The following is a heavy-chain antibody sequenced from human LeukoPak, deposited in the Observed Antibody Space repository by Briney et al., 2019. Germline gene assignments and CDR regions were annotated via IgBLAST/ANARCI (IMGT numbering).Heavy chain of an antibody. CDR1: RYTFTSYD. CDR2: MNPNSGNT. V-gene: IGHV1-8*03. Sequence: GASVKVSCKASRYTFTSYDINWVRQATGQGLEWMGWMNPNSGNTGYAQKFQGRVTITRNTSISTAYMELSSLRSEDTAVYYCARDSGITIFGVPLDYWGQGTLVTVSS. J-gene: IGHJ4*02. D-gene: IGHD3-3*01. CDR3: ARDSGITIFGVPLDY.